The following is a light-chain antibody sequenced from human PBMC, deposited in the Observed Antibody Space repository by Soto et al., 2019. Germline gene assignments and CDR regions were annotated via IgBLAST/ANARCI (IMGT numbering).Light chain of an antibody. CDR3: QKYHSAPRT. Sequence: IQLTQSPSSLSASVGDRVTITCRASQGISSYLAWYQQKQGKVPKLLIYAASTLQSGVPSRFSGSGSGTDFTLTISSLQPEDIATYYCQKYHSAPRTFGQGTKVDIK. V-gene: IGKV1-27*01. CDR1: QGISSY. J-gene: IGKJ1*01. CDR2: AAS.